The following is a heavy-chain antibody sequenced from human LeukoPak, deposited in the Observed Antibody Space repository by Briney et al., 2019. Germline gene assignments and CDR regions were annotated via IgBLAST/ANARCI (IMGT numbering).Heavy chain of an antibody. V-gene: IGHV4-61*01. CDR2: IYYSGST. Sequence: PSETLSLTCTVSGGSVSSGSYYWSWIRQPPGKGLEWIGYIYYSGSTNYNPSLKSRVTISVDTSKNQFSLKLSSVTAADTAVYYCARGPSSSWPRRFGNTGYYFDYWGQGTLVTVSS. J-gene: IGHJ4*02. CDR3: ARGPSSSWPRRFGNTGYYFDY. D-gene: IGHD6-13*01. CDR1: GGSVSSGSYY.